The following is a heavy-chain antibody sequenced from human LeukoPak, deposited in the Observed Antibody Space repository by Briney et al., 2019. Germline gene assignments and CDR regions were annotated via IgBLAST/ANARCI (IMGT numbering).Heavy chain of an antibody. V-gene: IGHV3-21*04. J-gene: IGHJ3*02. CDR3: ARTAVTPGSSDAFDI. Sequence: PGGSLRLSCAASGFTFSSYSMNWVRQAPGKGLEWVSSISSSSSYIYYADSVKGRFTISRDNSQNTLYLQLNSLRAEDTAVYYCARTAVTPGSSDAFDIWGQGTMVTVSS. CDR2: ISSSSSYI. D-gene: IGHD4-17*01. CDR1: GFTFSSYS.